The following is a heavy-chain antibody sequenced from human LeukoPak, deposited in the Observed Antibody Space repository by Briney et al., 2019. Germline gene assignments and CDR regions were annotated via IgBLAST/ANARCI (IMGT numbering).Heavy chain of an antibody. CDR3: ARDRGLAYYMDV. D-gene: IGHD3-10*01. CDR1: GFTFSSYW. Sequence: PGGSLRLSCAASGFTFSSYWMSWVRQAPGKGLEWMANIKQDGSEKYYVDSVKGRFTISRDNAKNPLYLQMNSLRAEDTAVYYCARDRGLAYYMDVWGKGTTVTISS. J-gene: IGHJ6*03. V-gene: IGHV3-7*01. CDR2: IKQDGSEK.